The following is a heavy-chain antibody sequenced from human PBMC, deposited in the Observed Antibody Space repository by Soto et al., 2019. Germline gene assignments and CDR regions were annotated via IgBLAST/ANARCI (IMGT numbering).Heavy chain of an antibody. CDR1: GVSITSSSYY. V-gene: IGHV4-39*01. D-gene: IGHD3-22*01. Sequence: PSETLSLTCTFSGVSITSSSYYWGWIRQPPGRGLEWIGSIYYSGSTYYNPSLKSRVTISVDTSKNQFSLKLSSVTAADTAVYYCMLGSGWKDFDYWGQGTLVTVSS. J-gene: IGHJ4*02. CDR3: MLGSGWKDFDY. CDR2: IYYSGST.